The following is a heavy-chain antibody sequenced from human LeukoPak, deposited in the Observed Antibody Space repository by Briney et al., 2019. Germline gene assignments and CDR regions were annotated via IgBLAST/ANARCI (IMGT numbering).Heavy chain of an antibody. CDR1: GITLSNYG. CDR3: AKRGVVIRVILVGFHKEAYYFDS. Sequence: PGGSLGLSCAASGITLSNYGMSWVRQAPGGGLEWVAGISDSGGRTNYADSVKGRFTISRDTPKNTAHMQMNTLRAETTEVCFCAKRGVVIRVILVGFHKEAYYFDSWGQGALVTVSS. J-gene: IGHJ4*02. CDR2: ISDSGGRT. D-gene: IGHD3-22*01. V-gene: IGHV3-23*01.